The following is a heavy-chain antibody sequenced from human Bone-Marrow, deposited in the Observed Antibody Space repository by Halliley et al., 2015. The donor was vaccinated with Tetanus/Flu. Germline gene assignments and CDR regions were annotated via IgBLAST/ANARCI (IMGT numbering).Heavy chain of an antibody. V-gene: IGHV1-24*01. D-gene: IGHD2-15*01. CDR3: VTEGWEGIQYCSGESCFEDY. CDR1: GYSLTELS. J-gene: IGHJ4*02. CDR2: LDPENSET. Sequence: QVQLVQSGAEVKKPGASVRVSCKLSGYSLTELSMHWVRQAPGEGLEWMGRLDPENSETIYPQKFQGRVTMTADTSTDTAYLELTSLTSEDTAVYYCVTEGWEGIQYCSGESCFEDYWGQGTLVTVSS.